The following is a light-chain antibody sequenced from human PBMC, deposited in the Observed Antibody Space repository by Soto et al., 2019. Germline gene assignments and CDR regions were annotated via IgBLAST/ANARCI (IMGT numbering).Light chain of an antibody. CDR3: MQGLRTPLT. Sequence: DIVMTQSPLSLPVTPGEPASISCRSSQSLLHSNGYNCLDWYLQKPGQPPQLLIYLGSNRASGVPDRFSGSGSGTDFTLKISRVEAEDVGTYYCMQGLRTPLTFGGGTKVEIK. J-gene: IGKJ4*01. CDR1: QSLLHSNGYNC. CDR2: LGS. V-gene: IGKV2-28*01.